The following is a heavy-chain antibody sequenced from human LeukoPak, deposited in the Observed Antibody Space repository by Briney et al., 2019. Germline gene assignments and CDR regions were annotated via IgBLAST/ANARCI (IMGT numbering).Heavy chain of an antibody. CDR1: GGSISSYY. D-gene: IGHD3-10*01. J-gene: IGHJ5*02. CDR2: IYYSGST. V-gene: IGHV4-59*01. CDR3: ARAGWMVRGVIDGWFDP. Sequence: SETLSLTCTVSGGSISSYYWSWIRQPQGKGLEWIGYIYYSGSTNYNPSLKSRVTISVDTSKNQFSLKLSSVTAADTAVYYCARAGWMVRGVIDGWFDPWGQGTLVTVSS.